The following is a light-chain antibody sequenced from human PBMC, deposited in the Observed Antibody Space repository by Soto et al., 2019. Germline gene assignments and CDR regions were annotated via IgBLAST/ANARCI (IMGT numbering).Light chain of an antibody. CDR2: DAS. CDR3: QQYGSSPRT. Sequence: EIVLTQSPGTLSLSPGERATLSCRASQSLSSSQLAWYQQKPGQAPRLLIHDASSRATGISDRFTGSGSGTDFTLPITTLEPEDFAVSYCQQYGSSPRTFGLGTKVEI. J-gene: IGKJ1*01. V-gene: IGKV3-20*01. CDR1: QSLSSSQ.